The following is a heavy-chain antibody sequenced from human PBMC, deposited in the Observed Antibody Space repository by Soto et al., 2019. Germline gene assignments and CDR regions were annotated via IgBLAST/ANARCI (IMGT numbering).Heavy chain of an antibody. Sequence: SQTLSLTCAISGDSVSSNSAAWTWIRQSPSRGLEWLGRTYYRSKWYNDYAVSVKSRITINPDTSKNQFSLQLNSVTPEAPAVYSSARVPGSQATYSPHPGMDAWAQGTTVTVSS. J-gene: IGHJ6*02. V-gene: IGHV6-1*01. CDR2: TYYRSKWYN. D-gene: IGHD2-15*01. CDR1: GDSVSSNSAA. CDR3: ARVPGSQATYSPHPGMDA.